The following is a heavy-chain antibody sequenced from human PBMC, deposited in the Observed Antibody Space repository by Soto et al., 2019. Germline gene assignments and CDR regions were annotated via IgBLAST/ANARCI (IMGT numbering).Heavy chain of an antibody. Sequence: ASVKVSCKASGYTFTGYCMHWVRQAPGQGLEWMGWINPNSGGTNYAQKFQGWVTMTRDTSISTAYMELSRLRSDDTAVYYCARDNLGIAAAGTGFDYWGQGTLVTVSS. CDR1: GYTFTGYC. D-gene: IGHD6-13*01. V-gene: IGHV1-2*04. CDR3: ARDNLGIAAAGTGFDY. J-gene: IGHJ4*02. CDR2: INPNSGGT.